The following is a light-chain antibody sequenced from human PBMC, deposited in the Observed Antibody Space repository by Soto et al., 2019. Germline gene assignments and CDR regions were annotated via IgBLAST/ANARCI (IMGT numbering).Light chain of an antibody. CDR3: QQYYSIPLT. J-gene: IGKJ4*01. CDR2: WAS. Sequence: DIVMTQSPDSLAVSLGERATINCKSSQSVLSTSNNKNYLAWYQLKPGQPPKVLIYWASTRESGVPDRFSGSGSGTECTLTISSLQAEDVAVYYCQQYYSIPLTFGGGTKVEIK. CDR1: QSVLSTSNNKNY. V-gene: IGKV4-1*01.